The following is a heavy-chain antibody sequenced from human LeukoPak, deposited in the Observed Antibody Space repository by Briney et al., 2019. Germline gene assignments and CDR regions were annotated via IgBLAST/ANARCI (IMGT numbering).Heavy chain of an antibody. D-gene: IGHD4-17*01. CDR2: INPNRGVT. J-gene: IGHJ4*02. V-gene: IGHV1-2*02. CDR3: ARGLATVTTSIDY. Sequence: AASVKVSCKASGYTFTGYYIHWVRQASRQGLECMGWINPNRGVTNYAQKFQGRVTMTRDTSISTDYMELSRLRSDDTAVYYCARGLATVTTSIDYWGQGTLVTVSS. CDR1: GYTFTGYY.